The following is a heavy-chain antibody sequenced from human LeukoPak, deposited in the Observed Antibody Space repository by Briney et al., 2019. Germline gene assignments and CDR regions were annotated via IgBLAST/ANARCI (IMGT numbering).Heavy chain of an antibody. CDR1: GGSISSYY. J-gene: IGHJ3*02. V-gene: IGHV4-59*01. CDR3: ARDVLLWFGESNDAFDI. D-gene: IGHD3-10*01. CDR2: IYYSGST. Sequence: SETLSLTCTVSGGSISSYYWSWIRQPPGKGLEWIGYIYYSGSTNYNPSLKSRVTISVDTSKNQFSLKLSSVTAADTAAYYCARDVLLWFGESNDAFDIWGQGTMVTVSS.